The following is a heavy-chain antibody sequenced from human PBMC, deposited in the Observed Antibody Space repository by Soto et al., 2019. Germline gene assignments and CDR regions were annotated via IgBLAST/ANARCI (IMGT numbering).Heavy chain of an antibody. CDR3: ARGRYGDY. Sequence: QVHLVQSGAEVKKPGASVKVSCKGSGYAFTTYGITWVRQAPGQGLEWMGWISANNGNTNYAQKLQGRVTVTRDTSTSTDYMELRSLRSDDTAVYYCARGRYGDYWGQGALVNGSS. V-gene: IGHV1-18*01. J-gene: IGHJ4*02. CDR2: ISANNGNT. D-gene: IGHD1-1*01. CDR1: GYAFTTYG.